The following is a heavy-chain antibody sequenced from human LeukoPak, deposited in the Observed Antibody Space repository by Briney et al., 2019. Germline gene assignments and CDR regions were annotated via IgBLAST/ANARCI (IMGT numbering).Heavy chain of an antibody. J-gene: IGHJ6*03. D-gene: IGHD2-2*01. CDR2: ISSSGSTI. Sequence: GGSLRLSCAASGFTFSDYYMSWIRQAPGKGLEWVSYISSSGSTIYYADSVKGRFTISRDNAKNSLYLQMNSLRAEDTAVYYCARECLTMHCSSTSCYRGYYYYYMDVWGKGTTVTVSS. V-gene: IGHV3-11*04. CDR1: GFTFSDYY. CDR3: ARECLTMHCSSTSCYRGYYYYYMDV.